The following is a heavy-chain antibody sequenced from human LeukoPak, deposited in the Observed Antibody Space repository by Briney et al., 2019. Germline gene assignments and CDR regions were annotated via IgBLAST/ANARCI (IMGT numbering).Heavy chain of an antibody. CDR2: IIPIFGTA. J-gene: IGHJ3*02. V-gene: IGHV1-69*05. CDR1: GYIFTSYG. CDR3: AGNYGDESRAFDI. Sequence: ASVKVSCKASGYIFTSYGISWVRQAPGQGLEWMGRIIPIFGTANYAQKFQGRVTITTDESTSTAYMELSSLRSEDTAVYYCAGNYGDESRAFDIWGQGTMVTVSS. D-gene: IGHD4-17*01.